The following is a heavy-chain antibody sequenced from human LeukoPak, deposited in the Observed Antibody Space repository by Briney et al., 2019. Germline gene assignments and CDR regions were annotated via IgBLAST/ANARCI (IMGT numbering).Heavy chain of an antibody. CDR1: GGSISSGDYY. CDR2: IYYSGST. J-gene: IGHJ4*02. D-gene: IGHD3-22*01. CDR3: ARPTYYYDSSDDY. Sequence: SETLSLTCTVSGGSISSGDYYWSWIRQPPGKGLEWIGYIYYSGSTYYNPFLKSRVTISVDTSKNQFSLKLSSVTAADTAVYYCARPTYYYDSSDDYWGQGTLVTVSS. V-gene: IGHV4-30-4*01.